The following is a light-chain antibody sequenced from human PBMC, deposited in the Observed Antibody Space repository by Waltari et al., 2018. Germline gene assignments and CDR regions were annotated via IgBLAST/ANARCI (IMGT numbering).Light chain of an antibody. V-gene: IGKV3-11*01. CDR3: QQRSNWPYT. CDR1: QSVSRA. J-gene: IGKJ2*01. Sequence: EIVLTQSPGTLSLSLGERATVSCRASQSVSRALAWYQQKPGQAPRLLIFDASSRAPGIPAKFSGSGSGTDFTLTVSNLEPEDFAVYYCQQRSNWPYTFGQGTRVEIK. CDR2: DAS.